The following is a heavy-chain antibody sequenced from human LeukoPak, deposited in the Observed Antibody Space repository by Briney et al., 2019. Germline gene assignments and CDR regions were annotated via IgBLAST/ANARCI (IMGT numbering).Heavy chain of an antibody. V-gene: IGHV3-23*01. CDR2: ISGSGGST. Sequence: GGSLRLSCAASGFTFSSCVMTWVRQAPGKGLEWVSEISGSGGSTYYADSVKGRFTISRDNSKNTLYLQMNSLRAEDTAVYYCAKKGSGSYLYYFDYWGQGTLVTVSS. CDR3: AKKGSGSYLYYFDY. D-gene: IGHD3-10*01. CDR1: GFTFSSCV. J-gene: IGHJ4*02.